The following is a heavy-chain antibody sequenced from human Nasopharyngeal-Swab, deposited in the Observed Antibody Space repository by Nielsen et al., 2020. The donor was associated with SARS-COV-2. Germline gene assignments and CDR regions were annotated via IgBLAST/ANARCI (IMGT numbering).Heavy chain of an antibody. CDR2: VSSSGGNT. V-gene: IGHV3-23*01. CDR1: GFSFSNYA. J-gene: IGHJ6*02. Sequence: GESLKISCAASGFSFSNYAMNWVRQAPGKGLECVSAVSSSGGNTYYADSVKGRFTISRDNSKNTLYLQMNSLRGEDTAVYYCARGDSFWGQGTTVTVSS. D-gene: IGHD2-21*01. CDR3: ARGDSF.